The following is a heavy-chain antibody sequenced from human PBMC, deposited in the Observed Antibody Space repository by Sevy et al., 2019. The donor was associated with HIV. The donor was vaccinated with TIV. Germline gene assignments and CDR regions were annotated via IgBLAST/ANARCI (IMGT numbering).Heavy chain of an antibody. CDR1: GFTFSSYS. CDR3: ARDTSSGYPDAFDI. CDR2: ISSSSSYI. J-gene: IGHJ3*02. Sequence: GGSLRLSCAASGFTFSSYSMNWVRQAPGKGLEWVSSISSSSSYIYYAHSVKGRFTISRDNAKNSLYLQMNSLRAEDTAVYYCARDTSSGYPDAFDIWGQGTMVTVSS. V-gene: IGHV3-21*01. D-gene: IGHD3-22*01.